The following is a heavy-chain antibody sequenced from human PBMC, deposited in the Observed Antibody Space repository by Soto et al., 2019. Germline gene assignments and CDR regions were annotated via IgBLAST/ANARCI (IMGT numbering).Heavy chain of an antibody. CDR3: AKASGESYPGSRLFDY. CDR1: GFTFSNYA. J-gene: IGHJ4*02. Sequence: GGSLRLSCAVSGFTFSNYAMIWVRQAPGKGLEWVSVITNTGGDTLNADSVKGRFTISRDNSKNTLYLQMSSLRAEDAAIYYCAKASGESYPGSRLFDYWGQGTRVTVSS. CDR2: ITNTGGDT. D-gene: IGHD3-10*01. V-gene: IGHV3-23*01.